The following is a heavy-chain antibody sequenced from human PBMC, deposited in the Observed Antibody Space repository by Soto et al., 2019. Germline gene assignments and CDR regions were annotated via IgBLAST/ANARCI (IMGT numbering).Heavy chain of an antibody. CDR3: ARHRRLNDYGGFDP. CDR1: GGSISSYY. V-gene: IGHV4-59*08. J-gene: IGHJ5*02. Sequence: PSETLSLTCTVSGGSISSYYWSWIRQPPGKGLEWIGYIYYSGSTNYNPSLKSRVTISVDTSKNQFSLKLSSVTAADTAVYYCARHRRLNDYGGFDPWGQGTLVTVSS. CDR2: IYYSGST. D-gene: IGHD4-17*01.